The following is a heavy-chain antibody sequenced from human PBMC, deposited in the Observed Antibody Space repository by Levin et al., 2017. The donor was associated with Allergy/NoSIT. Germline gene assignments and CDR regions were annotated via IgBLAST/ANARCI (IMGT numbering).Heavy chain of an antibody. J-gene: IGHJ5*02. CDR3: ARVLQMTTVTTSRWFDP. Sequence: SETLSLTCTVSGGSISSGGYYWSWIRQHPGKGLEWIGYIYYSGSTYYNPSLKSRVTISVDTSKNQFSLKLSSVTAADTAVYYCARVLQMTTVTTSRWFDPWGQGTLVTVSS. V-gene: IGHV4-31*03. CDR1: GGSISSGGYY. D-gene: IGHD4-17*01. CDR2: IYYSGST.